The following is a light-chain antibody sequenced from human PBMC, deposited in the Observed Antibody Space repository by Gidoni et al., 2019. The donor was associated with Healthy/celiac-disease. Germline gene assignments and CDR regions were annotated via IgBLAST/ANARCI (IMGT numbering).Light chain of an antibody. CDR3: SSYTSSSTLYVV. CDR2: EVS. Sequence: QSALTQPASVSGSPGQSLTISCTGTSSDVGGYNYVSWYQQHPGKAPKLMIYEVSNRPSGVSNRFSGSKSGNTASLTISGLQAGDEADYYCSSYTSSSTLYVVFGGGTKLTV. J-gene: IGLJ2*01. CDR1: SSDVGGYNY. V-gene: IGLV2-14*01.